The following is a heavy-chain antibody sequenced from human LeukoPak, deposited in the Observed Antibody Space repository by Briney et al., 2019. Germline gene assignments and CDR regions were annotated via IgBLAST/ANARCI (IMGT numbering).Heavy chain of an antibody. CDR2: ISYDGSNK. CDR1: GFTFSSYG. V-gene: IGHV3-30*18. Sequence: GRSLRLSCAASGFTFSSYGMHWVRQAPGKGLEWVAVISYDGSNKYYADSVKGRFTISRENSKNTLYLQMNSLRAEDTAVYYCAKGHGYCSGGSCYPALLYFDYWGQGTLVTVSP. D-gene: IGHD2-15*01. CDR3: AKGHGYCSGGSCYPALLYFDY. J-gene: IGHJ4*02.